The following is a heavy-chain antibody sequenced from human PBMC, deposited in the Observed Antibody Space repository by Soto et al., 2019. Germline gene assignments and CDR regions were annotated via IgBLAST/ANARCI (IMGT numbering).Heavy chain of an antibody. CDR2: ISGSGGST. CDR1: GFTFSSYA. J-gene: IGHJ6*02. CDR3: AKGHISSVDYYYDSSGYYYAMDYYYGMDV. V-gene: IGHV3-23*01. Sequence: GGSLRLSCAASGFTFSSYAMSWVRQAPGKGLEWVSAISGSGGSTYYADSVKGRFTISRDNSKNTLYLQMNSLRAEDTAVYYCAKGHISSVDYYYDSSGYYYAMDYYYGMDVWGQGTTVTVSS. D-gene: IGHD3-22*01.